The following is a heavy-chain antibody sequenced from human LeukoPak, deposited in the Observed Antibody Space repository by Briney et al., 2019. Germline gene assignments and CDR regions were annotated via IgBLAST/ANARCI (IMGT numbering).Heavy chain of an antibody. CDR1: GYTCTGYY. Sequence: ASVKVSCKASGYTCTGYYMHWVRQAPGQALEWMGWINPNSGGTNYAQKFQGRVTMTRDTSISTAYMELSRLRSDDTAVYYCARGGGGYSYGHDCWGQGTLVTVS. CDR2: INPNSGGT. CDR3: ARGGGGYSYGHDC. V-gene: IGHV1-2*02. J-gene: IGHJ4*02. D-gene: IGHD5-18*01.